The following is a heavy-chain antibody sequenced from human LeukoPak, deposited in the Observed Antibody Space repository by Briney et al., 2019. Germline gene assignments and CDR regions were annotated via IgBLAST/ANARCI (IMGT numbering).Heavy chain of an antibody. V-gene: IGHV3-48*03. CDR1: GFTFSSYE. CDR3: ARGTMVVTHDY. Sequence: GGSLRLSCAASGFTFSSYEMNWVRQAPGKGLEWVSYISSSGSTIYYADSVKGRFTISGDNAKNSLYLQMNSLRAEDTAVYYCARGTMVVTHDYWGQGTLVTVSS. CDR2: ISSSGSTI. J-gene: IGHJ4*02. D-gene: IGHD4-23*01.